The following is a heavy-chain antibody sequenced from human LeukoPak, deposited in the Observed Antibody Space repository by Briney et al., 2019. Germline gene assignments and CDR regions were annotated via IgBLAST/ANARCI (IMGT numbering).Heavy chain of an antibody. CDR1: GGSISSGDYY. J-gene: IGHJ2*01. Sequence: SETLSLTCTVSGGSISSGDYYWSWIRQPPGKGLEWIGRIYTSGSTNYNPSLKSRVTMSVDTSKNQFSLKLSSVTAADTAVYYCARDGCSSTSCYPHWYFDLWGRGTLVTVSS. CDR3: ARDGCSSTSCYPHWYFDL. D-gene: IGHD2-2*01. V-gene: IGHV4-61*02. CDR2: IYTSGST.